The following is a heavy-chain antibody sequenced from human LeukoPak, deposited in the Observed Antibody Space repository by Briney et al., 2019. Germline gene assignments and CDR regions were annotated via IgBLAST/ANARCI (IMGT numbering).Heavy chain of an antibody. J-gene: IGHJ6*02. CDR2: INPNSGGT. D-gene: IGHD3-3*01. Sequence: GASVKVSCKASGYTFTGYYIHWVRQAPGQGLEWMGWINPNSGGTNYAQKFQGRVTMTRDTSTSTAYMELRRLTADDTAVYYCARGRGLDYCVMDVWGQGTTVTVSS. CDR3: ARGRGLDYCVMDV. CDR1: GYTFTGYY. V-gene: IGHV1-2*02.